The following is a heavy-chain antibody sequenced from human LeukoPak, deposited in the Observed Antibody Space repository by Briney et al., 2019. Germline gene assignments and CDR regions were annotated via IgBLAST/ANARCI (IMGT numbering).Heavy chain of an antibody. J-gene: IGHJ3*02. D-gene: IGHD5-24*01. CDR2: IYYSGST. Sequence: PSETLSLTCTVSGGSISSYYWSWLRQPPGKGLEWIGYIYYSGSTNYNPSLKSRVTISVDTSKNQFSLKLSSVTAADTAVYYCARAGMATIDDAFDIWGQGTMVTVSS. CDR1: GGSISSYY. CDR3: ARAGMATIDDAFDI. V-gene: IGHV4-59*01.